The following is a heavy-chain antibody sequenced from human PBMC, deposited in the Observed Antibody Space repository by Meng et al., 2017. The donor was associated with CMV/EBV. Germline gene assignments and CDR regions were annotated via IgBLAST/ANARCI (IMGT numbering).Heavy chain of an antibody. D-gene: IGHD4-17*01. J-gene: IGHJ6*02. CDR3: ARDGEVVGTTVTTLDYYYGMDV. Sequence: GESLKISCAASGFTLSSYAMHWVRQAPGKGLEWVAVISYDGSNKYYADSVKGRFTISRDNSKNTLYLQINSLRAEDTAVYYCARDGEVVGTTVTTLDYYYGMDVWGQGTTVTVSS. V-gene: IGHV3-30*04. CDR2: ISYDGSNK. CDR1: GFTLSSYA.